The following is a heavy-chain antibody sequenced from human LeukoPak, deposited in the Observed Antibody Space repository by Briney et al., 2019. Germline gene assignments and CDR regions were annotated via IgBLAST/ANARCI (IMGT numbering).Heavy chain of an antibody. CDR3: ARLRDGSIDY. CDR2: IDPSDSYT. CDR1: GYNFTSYW. J-gene: IGHJ4*02. Sequence: GESLKISCKGSGYNFTSYWISWVRQMPGKGLEWMGRIDPSDSYTNYSPSFQGHVTISTVKSVSTAYLQWSSLKASDTAMYYCARLRDGSIDYWGQGTLVTVSS. V-gene: IGHV5-10-1*01.